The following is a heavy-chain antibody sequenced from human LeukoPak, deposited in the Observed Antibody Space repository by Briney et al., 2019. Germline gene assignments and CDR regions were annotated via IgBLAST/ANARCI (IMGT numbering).Heavy chain of an antibody. J-gene: IGHJ6*02. CDR1: GYSFTSYW. D-gene: IGHD4-17*01. CDR3: ARRSTVTYYGMDV. CDR2: IYPGDSDT. V-gene: IGHV5-51*01. Sequence: GESLKISYKGSGYSFTSYWIGWVRPMPGKGLGWMGIIYPGDSDTRYSPSFQGQVTISADKSISTAYLQWSSLKASDTAMYYCARRSTVTYYGMDVWGQGTTVIVSS.